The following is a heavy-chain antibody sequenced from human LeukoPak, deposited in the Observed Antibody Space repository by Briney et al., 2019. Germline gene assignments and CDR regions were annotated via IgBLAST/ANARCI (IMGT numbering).Heavy chain of an antibody. V-gene: IGHV4-59*01. J-gene: IGHJ3*02. D-gene: IGHD1-14*01. CDR3: VKYNRSPTVYALDI. Sequence: PSETLSLTCTVSGGSTSGYYWSWTRQSPGRELEWFGYVHSNGDTNYKPSFKSRVTISLDTSKNQFSLRLTSVTAADTAVYYCVKYNRSPTVYALDIWGQGTMVTVSS. CDR1: GGSTSGYY. CDR2: VHSNGDT.